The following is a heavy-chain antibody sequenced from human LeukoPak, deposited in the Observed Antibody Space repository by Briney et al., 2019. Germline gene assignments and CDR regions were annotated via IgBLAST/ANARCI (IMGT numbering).Heavy chain of an antibody. CDR1: GFTFSSYG. D-gene: IGHD1-14*01. Sequence: PGGSLRLSCEASGFTFSSYGMHWVRQAPGKGLEWVAVISYDGSNKYYADSVKGRFTISRDNSKNTLYLQMNSLRAEDTAVYYCAKDSVGILAYYFDYWGQGTLVTVSS. CDR2: ISYDGSNK. CDR3: AKDSVGILAYYFDY. V-gene: IGHV3-30*18. J-gene: IGHJ4*02.